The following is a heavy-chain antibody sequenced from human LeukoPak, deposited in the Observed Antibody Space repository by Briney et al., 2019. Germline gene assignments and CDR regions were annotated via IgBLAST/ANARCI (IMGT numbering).Heavy chain of an antibody. D-gene: IGHD5-18*01. V-gene: IGHV3-48*03. J-gene: IGHJ4*02. CDR2: ISSSGSTI. CDR3: ARGYSYGYY. CDR1: GFTFISYE. Sequence: GGPLRLSCAASGFTFISYEMNWVRKAPGKGLEWVSYISSSGSTIYYADSVKGRFTISRDNAKNSLYLQMNSLRAEDTAAYYCARGYSYGYYWGQGTLVTVSS.